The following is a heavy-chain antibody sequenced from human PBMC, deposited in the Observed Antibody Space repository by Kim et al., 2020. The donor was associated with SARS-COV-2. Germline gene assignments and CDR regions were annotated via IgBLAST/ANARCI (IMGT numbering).Heavy chain of an antibody. CDR2: ISSSSSTI. V-gene: IGHV3-48*02. Sequence: GGSLRLSCAASGFTFSSYSMNWVRQAPGKGLEWVSYISSSSSTIYYADSVKGRFTISRDNAKNSLYLQMNSLRDEDTAVYYCGMEVAVAGLNFDYWGQGTLVTVSS. CDR1: GFTFSSYS. CDR3: GMEVAVAGLNFDY. J-gene: IGHJ4*02. D-gene: IGHD6-19*01.